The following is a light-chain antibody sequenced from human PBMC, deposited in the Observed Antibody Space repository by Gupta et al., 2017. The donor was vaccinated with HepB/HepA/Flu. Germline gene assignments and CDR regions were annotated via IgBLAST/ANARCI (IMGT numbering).Light chain of an antibody. J-gene: IGKJ2*04. CDR1: QSVSSSY. CDR3: QRDGSAPCS. Sequence: EIVLTQSPGTLSLSPGERATLSCRASQSVSSSYLAWYQQKPGQAPRLLIYGASSRATGIPDRFSGSGSGTDFTLTISILEPEDFAVYYCQRDGSAPCSFGQGTKLEIK. V-gene: IGKV3-20*01. CDR2: GAS.